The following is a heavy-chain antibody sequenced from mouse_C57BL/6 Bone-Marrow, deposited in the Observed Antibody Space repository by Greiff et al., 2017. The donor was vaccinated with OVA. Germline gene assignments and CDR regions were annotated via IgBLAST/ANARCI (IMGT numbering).Heavy chain of an antibody. V-gene: IGHV6-3*01. CDR3: TAYSNYWYFDV. Sequence: EVQGVESGGGLVQPGGSMKLSCVASGFTFSNYWMNWVRQSPEKGLEWVAQIRLKSDNYATHYAESVKGRFTISRDDSKSSVYLQMNNLRAEDTGIYYCTAYSNYWYFDVWGTGTTVTVSS. CDR1: GFTFSNYW. D-gene: IGHD2-5*01. J-gene: IGHJ1*03. CDR2: IRLKSDNYAT.